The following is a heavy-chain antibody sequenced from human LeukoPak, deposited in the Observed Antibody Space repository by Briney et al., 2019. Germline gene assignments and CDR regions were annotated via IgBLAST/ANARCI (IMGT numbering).Heavy chain of an antibody. CDR1: GFTFSSYG. CDR3: AKDSLFIAAATITPNY. J-gene: IGHJ4*02. D-gene: IGHD6-25*01. V-gene: IGHV3-30*18. Sequence: GGSLRLSCAASGFTFSSYGMHWVRQAPVKGLEWVAVISYDGSNKYYADSVKGRFTISRDNSKNTLYLQMNSLRAEDTAVYYCAKDSLFIAAATITPNYWGQGTLVTVSS. CDR2: ISYDGSNK.